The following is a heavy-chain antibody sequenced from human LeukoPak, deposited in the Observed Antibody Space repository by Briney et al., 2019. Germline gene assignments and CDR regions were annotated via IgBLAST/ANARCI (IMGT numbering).Heavy chain of an antibody. Sequence: KRGESLKISYQGSGYSFTSYWIGWVRQVPGKGLEWMGIIYPGDSDTRYSPSFQGQVTISADKSISTAYLQWSSLKASDTAMYYCATAWSGYYSFDYWGQGTLVTVSS. CDR1: GYSFTSYW. J-gene: IGHJ4*02. CDR3: ATAWSGYYSFDY. D-gene: IGHD3-3*01. V-gene: IGHV5-51*03. CDR2: IYPGDSDT.